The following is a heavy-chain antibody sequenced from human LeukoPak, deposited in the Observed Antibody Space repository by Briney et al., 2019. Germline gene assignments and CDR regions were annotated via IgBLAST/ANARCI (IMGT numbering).Heavy chain of an antibody. CDR2: IYYSGST. CDR1: GGSISSSSYY. V-gene: IGHV4-39*01. J-gene: IGHJ6*02. CDR3: ARQASIAARSANYYYYYGMDV. Sequence: PSETLSLTCTVSGGSISSSSYYWGWIRQPPGKGLEWIGSIYYSGSTYYNPSLESRVTISVDTSKNQFSLKLSSVTAADTAVYYCARQASIAARSANYYYYYGMDVWGQGTTVTVSS. D-gene: IGHD6-6*01.